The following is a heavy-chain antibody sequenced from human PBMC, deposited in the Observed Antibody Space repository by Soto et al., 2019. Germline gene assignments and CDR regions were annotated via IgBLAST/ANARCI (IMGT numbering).Heavy chain of an antibody. J-gene: IGHJ4*02. Sequence: PGGSLRLSCASSVFTFISYAMGWGRQGPGKGLEWVAVVSIGGSTHYADSVRGRFTISRDNSKNTLSLQMNSLTAEDTAVYFCAKRRGAGGHFDYWGQGALVTVSS. D-gene: IGHD2-15*01. V-gene: IGHV3-23*01. CDR2: VSIGGST. CDR1: VFTFISYA. CDR3: AKRRGAGGHFDY.